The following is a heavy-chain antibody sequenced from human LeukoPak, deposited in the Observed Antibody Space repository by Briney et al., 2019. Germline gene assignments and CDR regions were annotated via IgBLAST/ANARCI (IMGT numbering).Heavy chain of an antibody. CDR1: GGSISSYY. CDR2: IYYSGST. V-gene: IGHV4-59*01. D-gene: IGHD3-9*01. J-gene: IGHJ6*03. CDR3: ARMGYYDILTGYSPYYYYYMDV. Sequence: SETLSLTCTVSGGSISSYYWSWIRQPPGKGLEWIGYIYYSGSTNYNPSLKSRVTISVDTSKNQFSPKLSSVTAADTAVYYCARMGYYDILTGYSPYYYYYMDVWGKGTTVTVSS.